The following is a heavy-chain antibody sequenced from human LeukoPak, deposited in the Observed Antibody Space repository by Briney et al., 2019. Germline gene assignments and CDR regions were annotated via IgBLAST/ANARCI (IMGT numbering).Heavy chain of an antibody. CDR2: IYYSGST. CDR1: GGSISSSSHY. V-gene: IGHV4-39*01. CDR3: ARNATVTTLKRAYNWFDP. Sequence: SETLSLTCTVSGGSISSSSHYWGWIRQPPGEGLEWIGSIYYSGSTHYNPSLKSRVSISVDTSKNQFSLKLSSVTAADTAVYYCARNATVTTLKRAYNWFDPWGQGTLVTVSS. D-gene: IGHD4-17*01. J-gene: IGHJ5*02.